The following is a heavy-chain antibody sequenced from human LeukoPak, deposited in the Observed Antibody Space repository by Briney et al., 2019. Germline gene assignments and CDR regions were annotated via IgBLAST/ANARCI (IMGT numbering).Heavy chain of an antibody. V-gene: IGHV4-39*01. D-gene: IGHD1-26*01. CDR3: ARPGGVVGATYYFDY. Sequence: SETLSLTCTVSGGSISSSSYYWGWIRQPPGKGLEWIGSIYYSGSTYYNPSLKSRVTISVDTSKNQFSLKLSSVTAADTAVYYCARPGGVVGATYYFDYWGLGTLVTVSS. J-gene: IGHJ4*02. CDR1: GGSISSSSYY. CDR2: IYYSGST.